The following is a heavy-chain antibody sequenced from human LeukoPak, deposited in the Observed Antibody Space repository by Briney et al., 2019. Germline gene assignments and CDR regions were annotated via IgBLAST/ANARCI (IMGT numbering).Heavy chain of an antibody. CDR1: GFTFSSYG. J-gene: IGHJ6*02. Sequence: PGRSLRLSCAASGFTFSSYGMHWVRQAPGKGLERVAVISYDGSNKYYADSVKGRFTISRDNSKNTLYLQMNSLRAEDTAVYYCAKDLHSSSWRYYYYYGMDVWGQGTTVTVSS. CDR3: AKDLHSSSWRYYYYYGMDV. CDR2: ISYDGSNK. D-gene: IGHD6-13*01. V-gene: IGHV3-30*18.